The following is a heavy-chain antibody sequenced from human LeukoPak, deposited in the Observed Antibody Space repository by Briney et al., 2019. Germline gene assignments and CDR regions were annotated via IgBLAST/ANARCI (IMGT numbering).Heavy chain of an antibody. Sequence: ASVKVSCKASGYTFTGYNIHWVRQAPGQGLEWMGWMNPKNGDISYAQKFQGRVTMTRDTSISTAYMELSRLTYDDTAVYFCLRDVHNWNDDYWGQGTLVTVSS. D-gene: IGHD1-1*01. V-gene: IGHV1-2*02. J-gene: IGHJ4*02. CDR2: MNPKNGDI. CDR3: LRDVHNWNDDY. CDR1: GYTFTGYN.